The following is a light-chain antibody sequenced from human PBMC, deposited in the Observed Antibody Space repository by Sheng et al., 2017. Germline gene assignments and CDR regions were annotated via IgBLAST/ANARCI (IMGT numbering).Light chain of an antibody. CDR3: QQYNIYPLT. V-gene: IGKV1-5*03. J-gene: IGKJ1*01. Sequence: DIQMTQSPSTLSASVGDRVTITCRASQGISSWLAWYQQKPGKAPKLLIYKASNLESGVPSRLSGSGSGTEFTLTINSLQPDDSATYYCQQYNIYPLTFGQGTTVE. CDR1: QGISSW. CDR2: KAS.